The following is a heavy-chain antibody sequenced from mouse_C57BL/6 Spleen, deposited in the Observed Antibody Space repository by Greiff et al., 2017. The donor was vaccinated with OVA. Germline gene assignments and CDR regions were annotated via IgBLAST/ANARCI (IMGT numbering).Heavy chain of an antibody. J-gene: IGHJ2*01. CDR1: GFTFSSYA. CDR3: ARDNDCYSVFGY. D-gene: IGHD2-3*01. Sequence: DVKLVESGGGLVKPGGSLTLSCAASGFTFSSYAMSWVRQTPEKRLEWVATISDGGSYTYYPDNVKGRFTISRDTAKNNLYLQMSHLTSEDTAMYYCARDNDCYSVFGYWGQGTTLTVSS. V-gene: IGHV5-4*01. CDR2: ISDGGSYT.